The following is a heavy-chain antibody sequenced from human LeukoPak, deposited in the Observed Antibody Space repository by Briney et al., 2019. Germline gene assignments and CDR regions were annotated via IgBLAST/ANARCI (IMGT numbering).Heavy chain of an antibody. J-gene: IGHJ6*02. Sequence: GGSLRLSCAASGFTFSSYGMHWVRQAPGKGLEWVAVISYDGSNKYYADSVKSRFTISRDNSKNTLYLQMNSLRAEDTAVYYCAKSGGDGMDVWGQGTTVTVSS. CDR3: AKSGGDGMDV. D-gene: IGHD2-15*01. V-gene: IGHV3-30*18. CDR1: GFTFSSYG. CDR2: ISYDGSNK.